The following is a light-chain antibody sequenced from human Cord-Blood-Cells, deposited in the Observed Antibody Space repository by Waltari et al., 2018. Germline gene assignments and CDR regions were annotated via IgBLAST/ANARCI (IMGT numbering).Light chain of an antibody. CDR2: EVS. CDR3: SSYTSSSTPYV. V-gene: IGLV2-14*01. Sequence: QSALTQPASVSGSPGQSLTIPCTGTSSDVGGYTYVPWYQQHPGKAPKLMIYEVSNRPSGVSNRFSGSKSGNTDSLTISGLQAEDEADYYCSSYTSSSTPYVFGTGTKVTVL. CDR1: SSDVGGYTY. J-gene: IGLJ1*01.